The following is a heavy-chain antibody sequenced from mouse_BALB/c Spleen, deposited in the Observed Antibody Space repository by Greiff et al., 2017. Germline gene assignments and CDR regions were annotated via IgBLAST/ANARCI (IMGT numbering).Heavy chain of an antibody. CDR1: GFTFSSYT. CDR3: ARHSYYYGSSYRYYAMDY. V-gene: IGHV5-12-2*01. J-gene: IGHJ4*01. D-gene: IGHD1-1*01. CDR2: ISNGGGST. Sequence: EVKLVESGGGLVQPGGSLKLSCAASGFTFSSYTMSWVRQTPEKRLEWVAYISNGGGSTYYPDTVKGRFTISRDNAKNTLYLQMSSLKSEDTAMYYCARHSYYYGSSYRYYAMDYWGQGTSVTVSS.